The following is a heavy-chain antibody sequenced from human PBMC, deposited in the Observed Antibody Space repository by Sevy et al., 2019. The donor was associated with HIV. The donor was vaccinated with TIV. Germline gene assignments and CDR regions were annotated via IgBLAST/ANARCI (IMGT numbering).Heavy chain of an antibody. J-gene: IGHJ6*02. D-gene: IGHD3-16*01. V-gene: IGHV1-46*01. CDR2: INPSGGST. CDR3: ARDQFQGDHLFGLEYYGMDV. Sequence: ASVKVSCKASGYTFTSYYMHWVRQAPGQGLEWMGIINPSGGSTSSAQKFQGRVTMTRDTSTSTDYMELSSLRSEDTAMYYCARDQFQGDHLFGLEYYGMDVWGQGTTVTVSS. CDR1: GYTFTSYY.